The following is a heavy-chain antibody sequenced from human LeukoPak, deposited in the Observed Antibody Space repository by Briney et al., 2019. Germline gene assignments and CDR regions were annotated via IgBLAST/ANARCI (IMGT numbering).Heavy chain of an antibody. Sequence: ASVKVSCKASGYTFTSYYMHWVRQAPGQGLEWMGIINPSGGSTSYAQKFQGRVTMTRDMSTSTVYMELSSLRSEDTAVYYCARTLEMGVRGVSNWFAPGGREPLATVPS. CDR2: INPSGGST. V-gene: IGHV1-46*01. J-gene: IGHJ5*02. D-gene: IGHD3-10*01. CDR1: GYTFTSYY. CDR3: ARTLEMGVRGVSNWFAP.